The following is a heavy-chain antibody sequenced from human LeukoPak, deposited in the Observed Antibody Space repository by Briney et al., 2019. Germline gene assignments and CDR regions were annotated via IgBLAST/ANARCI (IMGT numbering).Heavy chain of an antibody. Sequence: PGGSLGLSCAASGFTFSTYGMSWVRQAPGKGLEWVSYISSSGGTIHYAESVKGRFTISRDNAKNSLYLQMNSLRAEDTAVYYCARDTSVFRRFDPWGQGTLVTVSS. J-gene: IGHJ5*02. D-gene: IGHD2/OR15-2a*01. V-gene: IGHV3-48*04. CDR2: ISSSGGTI. CDR3: ARDTSVFRRFDP. CDR1: GFTFSTYG.